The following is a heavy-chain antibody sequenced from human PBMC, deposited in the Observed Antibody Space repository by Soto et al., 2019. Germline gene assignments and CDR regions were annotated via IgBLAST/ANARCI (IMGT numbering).Heavy chain of an antibody. CDR2: IRSKAYGGTT. D-gene: IGHD3-3*01. CDR3: TRADDYDFWSGYYGPFDY. Sequence: GGSLRLSCTASGFTFGDYAMSWVRQAPGKGLEWVGFIRSKAYGGTTEYAASVKGRFAISRDDSKSIAYLQMNSLKTEDTAVYYCTRADDYDFWSGYYGPFDYWGQGTLVTVSS. J-gene: IGHJ4*02. V-gene: IGHV3-49*04. CDR1: GFTFGDYA.